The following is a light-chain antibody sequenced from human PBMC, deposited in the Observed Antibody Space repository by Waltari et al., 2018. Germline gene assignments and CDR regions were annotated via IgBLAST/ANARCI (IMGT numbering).Light chain of an antibody. Sequence: DIQMTQSPSTLSASVGDRVTITCRASQSVSNWLAWYQQKPGKAPKLLIYKASSLQSGVPSRVSGSVSGTEFTLTISSLQPDDFATYYCQQYNNYPWTFGQGTKVDIK. CDR2: KAS. CDR3: QQYNNYPWT. CDR1: QSVSNW. V-gene: IGKV1-5*03. J-gene: IGKJ1*01.